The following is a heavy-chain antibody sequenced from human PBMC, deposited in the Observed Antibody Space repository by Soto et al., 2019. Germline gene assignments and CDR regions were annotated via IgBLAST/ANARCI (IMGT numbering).Heavy chain of an antibody. Sequence: QVQLVQSGAEVKKPGSSVKVSCKASGGTFSSYAISWVRQAPGQGLEWMGGINPNLGTANYAHKFQGRVTITEDESTSTAYMELSSLRADDTAVYYCASRRGVRGGYWGQGTLVTGSS. CDR2: INPNLGTA. D-gene: IGHD3-10*01. V-gene: IGHV1-69*01. CDR1: GGTFSSYA. CDR3: ASRRGVRGGY. J-gene: IGHJ4*02.